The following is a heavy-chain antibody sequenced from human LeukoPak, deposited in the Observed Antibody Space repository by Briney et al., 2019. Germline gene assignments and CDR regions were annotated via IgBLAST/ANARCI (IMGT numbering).Heavy chain of an antibody. CDR1: GGSITSSNW. CDR2: IYHSGST. V-gene: IGHV4-4*02. D-gene: IGHD1-26*01. J-gene: IGHJ4*02. CDR3: ARIQGGTRVSDF. Sequence: PSGTLSLTCAVSGGSITSSNWWNWVRQPPGKGLEWIGEIYHSGSTNYNSSLKSRLTISVDKSKNQFSLKLSFVTAADTAVYYCARIQGGTRVSDFWGQGTLVTVS.